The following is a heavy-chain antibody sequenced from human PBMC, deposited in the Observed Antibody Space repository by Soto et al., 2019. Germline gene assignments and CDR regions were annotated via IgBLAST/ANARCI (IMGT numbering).Heavy chain of an antibody. D-gene: IGHD3-16*01. Sequence: QVQLVQSGPEVKKTGTSVKVSCKASGGTFSSRAISWVRQAPGQGLEWMGGIIPVFGRVNYAEKFQDRVTITADESTGKVDMELSSLRSEDTALYYCANSRGGTFLGYHGMDIWCQGTTVSVSS. CDR1: GGTFSSRA. CDR3: ANSRGGTFLGYHGMDI. J-gene: IGHJ6*02. V-gene: IGHV1-69*01. CDR2: IIPVFGRV.